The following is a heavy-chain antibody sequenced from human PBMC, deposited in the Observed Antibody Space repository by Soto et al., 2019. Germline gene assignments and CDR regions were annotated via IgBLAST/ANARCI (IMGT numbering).Heavy chain of an antibody. Sequence: EVQLVESGGGLVQPGGSLRLSCTASEFTFNTYSMNWVRQAPGKGLEWIASISSSSSTVYYADSVKGRFTVSRGNAKKSRYLQMDSLRAEDTAVYYCARDPYDGSGNDCPDWGQGTLVTVS. CDR1: EFTFNTYS. CDR2: ISSSSSTV. D-gene: IGHD3-22*01. V-gene: IGHV3-48*01. CDR3: ARDPYDGSGNDCPD. J-gene: IGHJ4*02.